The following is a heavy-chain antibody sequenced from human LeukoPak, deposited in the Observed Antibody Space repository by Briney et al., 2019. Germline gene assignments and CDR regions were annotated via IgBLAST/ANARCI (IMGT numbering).Heavy chain of an antibody. D-gene: IGHD3-10*01. Sequence: PSETLSLTCTVSGGSISSYYWSWIRQPPGKGLEWIGYIYTSGSTNYNPSLKSRVTISVDTSKNQFSLKLSSVTAADTAVYYCARGQSITMVRGGELNYYYYMDVWGKGTTVTVSS. J-gene: IGHJ6*03. CDR3: ARGQSITMVRGGELNYYYYMDV. CDR1: GGSISSYY. V-gene: IGHV4-4*09. CDR2: IYTSGST.